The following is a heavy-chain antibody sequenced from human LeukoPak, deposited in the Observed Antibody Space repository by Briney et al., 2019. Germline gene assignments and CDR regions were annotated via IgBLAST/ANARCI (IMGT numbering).Heavy chain of an antibody. CDR1: GFTFSSYC. D-gene: IGHD4-17*01. J-gene: IGHJ4*02. Sequence: GGSLRLSCAASGFTFSSYCMNWVSQDPGKGLEWVSSISSSSSYINYADSVKGLFTISRDNTKNSLYLQMKSLRAEDTAVYYCARVRVYGDYREFDYWGQGTLVTVSS. CDR3: ARVRVYGDYREFDY. V-gene: IGHV3-21*01. CDR2: ISSSSSYI.